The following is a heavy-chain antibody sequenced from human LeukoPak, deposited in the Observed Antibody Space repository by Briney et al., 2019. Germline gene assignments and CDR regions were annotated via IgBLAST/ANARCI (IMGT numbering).Heavy chain of an antibody. CDR1: EFTFSYHY. Sequence: PGGSLTLSCPASEFTFSYHYMTWLRQSAGKGLDWISYISPIAYSTYYADSVKGRFSISRDNAKNSLYLQMNSLRVEDTAIYYCARGKRRFDIWGQGTLVTVSS. J-gene: IGHJ4*02. CDR3: ARGKRRFDI. V-gene: IGHV3-11*01. CDR2: ISPIAYST.